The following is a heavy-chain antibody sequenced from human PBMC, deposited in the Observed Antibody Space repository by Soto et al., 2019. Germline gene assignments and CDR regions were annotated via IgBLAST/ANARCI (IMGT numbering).Heavy chain of an antibody. D-gene: IGHD6-19*01. J-gene: IGHJ4*02. Sequence: GASVKVSCKASGGTFSSYAISWVRQAPGQGLEWMGGIIPIFGTANYAQKFQGRVTITVDESTSTAYMELSSLRSEDTAVYYCARVENSSGWYGRFDYWGQGTLVTVSS. CDR1: GGTFSSYA. V-gene: IGHV1-69*13. CDR2: IIPIFGTA. CDR3: ARVENSSGWYGRFDY.